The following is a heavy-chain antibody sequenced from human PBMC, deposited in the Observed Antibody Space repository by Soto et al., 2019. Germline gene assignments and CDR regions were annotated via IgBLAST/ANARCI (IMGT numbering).Heavy chain of an antibody. D-gene: IGHD5-12*01. CDR2: IYYSGST. CDR3: AGAWTWPPGAFDI. V-gene: IGHV4-31*01. J-gene: IGHJ3*02. CDR1: GGSISSGGYS. Sequence: QVQLQESGPGLVKPSQTLSLTCTVSGGSISSGGYSWTWIRQHPGKGLEWIGYIYYSGSTYYKPSLTVPHXXTXDXFKNQLSLNLSSVTAADTAVQYCAGAWTWPPGAFDIWGQGTTVPVSS.